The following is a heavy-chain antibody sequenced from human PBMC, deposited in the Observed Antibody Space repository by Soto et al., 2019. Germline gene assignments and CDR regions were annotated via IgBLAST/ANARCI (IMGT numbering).Heavy chain of an antibody. Sequence: PSETLSLTCTVSGGSISSYYWRWIQQPPGKGLEWIGYIYYSGSTNYNPSLKSRVTISVDTSKNQFSLKLSSVTAADTAVYYCAREEDYYVFFDIWGQGTMVTVSS. D-gene: IGHD3-10*02. J-gene: IGHJ3*02. CDR2: IYYSGST. CDR1: GGSISSYY. V-gene: IGHV4-59*01. CDR3: AREEDYYVFFDI.